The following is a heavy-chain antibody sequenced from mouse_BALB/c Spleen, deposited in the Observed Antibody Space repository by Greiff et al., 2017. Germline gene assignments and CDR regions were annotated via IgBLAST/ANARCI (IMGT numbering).Heavy chain of an antibody. V-gene: IGHV5-15*02. CDR3: ARGGGLLGPHYAMDY. CDR2: ISNLAYSI. D-gene: IGHD4-1*01. Sequence: DVKLVESGGGLVQPGGSRKLSCAASGFTFSDYGMAWVRQAPGKGPEWVAFISNLAYSIYYADTVTGRFTISRENAKNTLYLEMSSLRSEDTAMYYCARGGGLLGPHYAMDYWGQGTSVTVSS. J-gene: IGHJ4*01. CDR1: GFTFSDYG.